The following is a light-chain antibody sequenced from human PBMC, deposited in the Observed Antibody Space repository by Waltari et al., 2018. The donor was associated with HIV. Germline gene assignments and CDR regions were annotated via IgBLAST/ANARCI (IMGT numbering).Light chain of an antibody. CDR1: SGSITSNY. CDR3: QSYDSSNHVV. Sequence: NFMLTQPHSVSESPVKTVTISCTRSSGSITSNYVQCYQQRPGSSPTPVIYEDNQRPSGVPDRFSGSIDSSSNSASLTISGLKTEDEADYYCQSYDSSNHVVFGGGTKLTVL. J-gene: IGLJ2*01. V-gene: IGLV6-57*01. CDR2: EDN.